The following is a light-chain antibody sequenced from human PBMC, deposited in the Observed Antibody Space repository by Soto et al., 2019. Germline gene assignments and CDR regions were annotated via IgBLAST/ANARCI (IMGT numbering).Light chain of an antibody. J-gene: IGKJ5*01. Sequence: EIVLRQSPGTLSLSPGERATLSCRASPSVSSSYLAWYQQKPGQAPRLLIYGASSRATGIPDRFSGSGSGTDFTLTISRLEPEDFAVYYCQQYGSSPGITFGQGTRLEIK. CDR1: PSVSSSY. CDR2: GAS. CDR3: QQYGSSPGIT. V-gene: IGKV3-20*01.